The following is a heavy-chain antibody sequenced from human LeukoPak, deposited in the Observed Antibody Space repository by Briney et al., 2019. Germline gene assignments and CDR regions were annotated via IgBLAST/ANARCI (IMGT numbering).Heavy chain of an antibody. CDR2: FSSSGGTI. J-gene: IGHJ3*01. CDR1: GFTFSAYY. V-gene: IGHV3-11*01. CDR3: ARRSARLDFDL. Sequence: GGSLRLSCAASGFTFSAYYLSWIGQAPGRGLEGVSYFSSSGGTIYYADSVKGGSTISRDNAKTSLYLQMNSLKAADPAVIYCARRSARLDFDLWGQGTMVTVSS. D-gene: IGHD2-21*01.